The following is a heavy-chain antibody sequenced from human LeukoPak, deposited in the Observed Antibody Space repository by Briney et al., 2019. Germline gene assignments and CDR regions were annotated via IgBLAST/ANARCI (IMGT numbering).Heavy chain of an antibody. J-gene: IGHJ4*02. Sequence: PSETLSLTCTVSGYSISSGYYWGWIRQPPGKGLEWIGSIYHSGSTYYNPSLKSRVTISVDTSKNQFSLKLSSVTAADTAVYYCARVFEEEVDYWGQGTLVIVSS. CDR1: GYSISSGYY. V-gene: IGHV4-38-2*02. CDR3: ARVFEEEVDY. CDR2: IYHSGST.